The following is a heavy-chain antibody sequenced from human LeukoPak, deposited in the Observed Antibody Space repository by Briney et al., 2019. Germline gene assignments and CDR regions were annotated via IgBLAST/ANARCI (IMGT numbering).Heavy chain of an antibody. CDR1: GFTFSSYS. V-gene: IGHV3-48*01. Sequence: PGGSLRLSCAASGFTFSSYSMNWVRQAPGKGLEWVSYISSSSSTIYYADSVKGRFTISRDNAKNSLYLQMNSLRAEDTAVYYCAREPPRYGDYGIDYWGQGTLVTVSS. CDR2: ISSSSSTI. J-gene: IGHJ4*02. D-gene: IGHD4-17*01. CDR3: AREPPRYGDYGIDY.